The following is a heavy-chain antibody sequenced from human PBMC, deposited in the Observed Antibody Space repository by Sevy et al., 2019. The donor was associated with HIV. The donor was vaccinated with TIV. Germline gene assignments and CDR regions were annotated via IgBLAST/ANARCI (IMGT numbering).Heavy chain of an antibody. J-gene: IGHJ6*02. CDR1: GFTFSSYA. Sequence: GGSLRLSCAASGFTFSSYAIYWVRQAPGKGLEWVSSISGSGRVTYYAASVKGRFTISRDNSKNTLYLQMNSLRAEDTAIYYCARSKGTIPCVITYYYGVVVWGQGTTVTVSS. CDR2: ISGSGRVT. V-gene: IGHV3-23*01. D-gene: IGHD2-21*01. CDR3: ARSKGTIPCVITYYYGVVV.